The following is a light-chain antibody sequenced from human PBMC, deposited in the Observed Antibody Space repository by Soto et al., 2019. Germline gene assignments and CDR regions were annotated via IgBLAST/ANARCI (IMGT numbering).Light chain of an antibody. V-gene: IGKV3-11*01. CDR1: QNINSY. CDR3: QQRSSWPFT. CDR2: ATS. J-gene: IGKJ3*01. Sequence: EIVLTQSPATLSLSPGERATLSCRASQNINSYLAWYQQKPGQAPRLLIYATSTRATGIPARFSGSGSGTDFTLSISSLEPEDFAVYYCQQRSSWPFTFGPGTKLDIK.